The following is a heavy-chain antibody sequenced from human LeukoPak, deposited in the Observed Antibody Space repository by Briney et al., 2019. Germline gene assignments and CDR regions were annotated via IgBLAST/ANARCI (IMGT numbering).Heavy chain of an antibody. CDR1: GFTFSSYA. CDR2: ISGSGGST. J-gene: IGHJ4*02. V-gene: IGHV3-23*01. CDR3: ARLGQWLVPFDY. D-gene: IGHD6-19*01. Sequence: GGSLRLSCAASGFTFSSYAMSWVRQAPGKGPEWVSAISGSGGSTYYADSVKGRFTISRDNSKNTLYLQMNSLGTEDTAVYYCARLGQWLVPFDYWGQGTLVTVSS.